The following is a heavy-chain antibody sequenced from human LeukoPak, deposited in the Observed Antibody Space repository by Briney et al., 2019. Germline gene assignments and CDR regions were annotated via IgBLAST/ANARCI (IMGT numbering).Heavy chain of an antibody. D-gene: IGHD3-10*01. Sequence: GGSLRLSCAASGFTFSSYWMSWVRQAPGKGLEWVANIKQDGSEKYYVDSVKGRFTISRDNAKNSLYLQMNSLRAEDTAVYYCARDPPHYYDSGSYPSYYYGMDVWGQGTTVTVSS. V-gene: IGHV3-7*01. CDR3: ARDPPHYYDSGSYPSYYYGMDV. J-gene: IGHJ6*02. CDR2: IKQDGSEK. CDR1: GFTFSSYW.